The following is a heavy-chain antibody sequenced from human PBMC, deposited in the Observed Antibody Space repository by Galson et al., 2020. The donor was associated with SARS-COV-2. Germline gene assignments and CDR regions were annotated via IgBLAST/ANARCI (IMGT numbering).Heavy chain of an antibody. V-gene: IGHV4-59*08. J-gene: IGHJ6*02. Sequence: ETSETLSLTCTVSGGSIITYYWSWIRQPPGKGLAWIGYIYYSGSTNYNPSLKSRVTISVDTSKNQFSLKLSSVTAADTAVYYCARHLGSGYYYYGLDVWGQGTTVTVSS. CDR2: IYYSGST. D-gene: IGHD6-19*01. CDR1: GGSIITYY. CDR3: ARHLGSGYYYYGLDV.